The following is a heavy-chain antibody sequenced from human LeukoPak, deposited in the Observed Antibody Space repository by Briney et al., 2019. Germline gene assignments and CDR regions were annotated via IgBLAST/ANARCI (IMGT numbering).Heavy chain of an antibody. CDR3: ARARIAARPKPGGCLGACVWFDP. V-gene: IGHV4-61*02. CDR2: IYTSGST. J-gene: IGHJ5*02. Sequence: SQTLSLTCTVSGGSISSGSYYWSWIRQPAGKGLEWIGRIYTSGSTNYNPSLKSRVTISVDTSKNQFSLKLSSVTAADTAVYYCARARIAARPKPGGCLGACVWFDPWGQGTLVTVSS. CDR1: GGSISSGSYY. D-gene: IGHD6-6*01.